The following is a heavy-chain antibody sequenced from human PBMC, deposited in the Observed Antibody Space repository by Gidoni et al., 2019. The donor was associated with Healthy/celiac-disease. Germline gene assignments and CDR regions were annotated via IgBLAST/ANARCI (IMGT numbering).Heavy chain of an antibody. CDR2: IYYSGST. CDR3: ARDPGIVGPGD. D-gene: IGHD1-26*01. J-gene: IGHJ4*02. V-gene: IGHV4-61*01. CDR1: GGSVSSGSYY. Sequence: QVQLQESGAGLVKPSETLSLTCTVSGGSVSSGSYYWSWIRQPPGKGLEWIGYIYYSGSTNYNPSLKSRVTISVDTSKNQFSLKLSSVTAADTAVYYCARDPGIVGPGDWGQGTLVTVSS.